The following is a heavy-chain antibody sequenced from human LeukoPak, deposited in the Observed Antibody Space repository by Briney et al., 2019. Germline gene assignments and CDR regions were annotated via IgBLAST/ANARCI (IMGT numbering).Heavy chain of an antibody. J-gene: IGHJ4*02. V-gene: IGHV4-59*08. CDR1: GGSISSYY. CDR2: IYYSGST. CDR3: ARWGWEALDY. Sequence: PSETLSLTCTVSGGSISSYYWSWIRQPPGKGLEWIGYIYYSGSTNYNPSLKSRVTISVDTSKNQFSLKLSSVTAADTAVYYCARWGWEALDYWGQGTLVTVSS. D-gene: IGHD1-26*01.